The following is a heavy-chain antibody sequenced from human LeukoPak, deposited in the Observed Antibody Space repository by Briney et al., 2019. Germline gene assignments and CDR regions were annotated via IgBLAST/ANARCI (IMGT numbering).Heavy chain of an antibody. CDR3: AGSFWEGAFDI. D-gene: IGHD3-16*01. CDR2: VHYSGGS. J-gene: IGHJ3*02. CDR1: GGSISSSTYY. Sequence: SETLSLTCTVSGGSISSSTYYWGWIRQSPGKGLEWIGSVHYSGGSYYSPSLKSRVTISVDTSKKQFSLKLSSVTAADTAVYYCAGSFWEGAFDIWGQGTMVTVSS. V-gene: IGHV4-39*07.